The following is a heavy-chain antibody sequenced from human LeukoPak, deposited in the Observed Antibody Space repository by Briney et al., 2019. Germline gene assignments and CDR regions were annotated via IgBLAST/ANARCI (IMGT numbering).Heavy chain of an antibody. D-gene: IGHD2/OR15-2a*01. CDR3: ARGSPSYAQWHFDL. CDR1: GYTFTDFY. Sequence: ASVKVSCKTSGYTFTDFYIHWVRQAPGQGLEWMGWLNPNSGDTYLTQKFQGWVTMTRDTSVNTAYMELSSLRSDDTAVYYCARGSPSYAQWHFDLWGRGTLVTVSS. J-gene: IGHJ2*01. CDR2: LNPNSGDT. V-gene: IGHV1-2*04.